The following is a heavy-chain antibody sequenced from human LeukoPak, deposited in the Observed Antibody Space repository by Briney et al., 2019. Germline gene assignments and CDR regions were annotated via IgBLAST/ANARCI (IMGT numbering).Heavy chain of an antibody. D-gene: IGHD3-9*01. CDR1: GYTFTSYA. CDR2: IIPILGIA. CDR3: ARDADYDILTGYPLGYNWFDP. Sequence: GASVKVSCKASGYTFTSYAMNWVRQAPGQGLEWMGRIIPILGIANYAQKFQGRVTITADKSTSTAYMELSSLRSEDTAVYYCARDADYDILTGYPLGYNWFDPWGQGTLVTVSS. J-gene: IGHJ5*02. V-gene: IGHV1-69*04.